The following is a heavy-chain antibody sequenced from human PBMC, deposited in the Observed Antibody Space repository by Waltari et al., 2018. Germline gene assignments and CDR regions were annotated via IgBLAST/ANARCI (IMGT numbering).Heavy chain of an antibody. CDR2: ISGSGGST. V-gene: IGHV3-23*04. CDR1: GFTFSSYA. D-gene: IGHD6-13*01. CDR3: AKSISSWSTYWYFDL. J-gene: IGHJ2*01. Sequence: EVQLVESGGGLVQPGGSLRLSCAASGFTFSSYAMSWVRQAPGKGLEWVSGISGSGGSTYYADSVKGRFTISRDNSKDTLYLQMNSLRAEDTAVYYCAKSISSWSTYWYFDLWGRGTLVTVSS.